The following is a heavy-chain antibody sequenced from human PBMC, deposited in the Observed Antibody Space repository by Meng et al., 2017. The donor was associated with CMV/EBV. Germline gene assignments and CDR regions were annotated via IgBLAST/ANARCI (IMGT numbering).Heavy chain of an antibody. Sequence: LSLTCAASGFTFSSYGMHWVRQAPGKGLEWVAFIRYDGSNKYYADSVKGRFTISRDNSKNTLYLQMNSLRAEDTAVYYCARDSACSGGSCYLTGYYFDYWGQGTLVTVSS. J-gene: IGHJ4*02. CDR3: ARDSACSGGSCYLTGYYFDY. V-gene: IGHV3-30*02. CDR1: GFTFSSYG. CDR2: IRYDGSNK. D-gene: IGHD2-15*01.